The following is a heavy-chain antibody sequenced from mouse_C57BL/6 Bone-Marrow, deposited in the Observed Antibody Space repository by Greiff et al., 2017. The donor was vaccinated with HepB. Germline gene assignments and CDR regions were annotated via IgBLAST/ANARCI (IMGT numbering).Heavy chain of an antibody. CDR2: SRNKANDYTT. J-gene: IGHJ1*03. CDR1: GFTFSDFY. Sequence: EVQVVESGGGLVQSGRSLRLSCATSGFTFSDFYMEWVRQAPGKGLEWIAASRNKANDYTTEYSASVKGRFIVSRDTSQSILYLQMNALRAEDTAIYYCARDALGGSYAGWYFDVWGTGTTVTVSS. CDR3: ARDALGGSYAGWYFDV. D-gene: IGHD1-1*02. V-gene: IGHV7-1*01.